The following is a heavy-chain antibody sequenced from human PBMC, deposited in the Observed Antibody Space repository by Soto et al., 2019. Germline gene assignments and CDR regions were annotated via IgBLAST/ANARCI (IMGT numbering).Heavy chain of an antibody. Sequence: ASVKVSCKVSGYPLTELSMHWVRQAPGKGLEWMGGFDPEDGETIYAQKFQGRVTMTEDTSTDTAYLELSSLRSEETAVYYRATTYSSGWYTYGMDVWGQGTTVTVSS. CDR1: GYPLTELS. CDR2: FDPEDGET. V-gene: IGHV1-24*01. CDR3: ATTYSSGWYTYGMDV. J-gene: IGHJ6*02. D-gene: IGHD6-19*01.